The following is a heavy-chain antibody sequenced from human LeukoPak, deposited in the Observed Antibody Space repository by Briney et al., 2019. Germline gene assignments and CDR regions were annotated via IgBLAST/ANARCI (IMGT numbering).Heavy chain of an antibody. Sequence: GGSLRLSCGASGFSFSDYYMNWVRQAPGKGLEWVSYVSDSGSNTKYADSVKGRFTISRDNAKSSLCLQMDSLRAGDTAVYYCARLTPPFDYWGQGTLVTVSS. CDR2: VSDSGSNT. J-gene: IGHJ4*02. D-gene: IGHD3-16*01. CDR1: GFSFSDYY. CDR3: ARLTPPFDY. V-gene: IGHV3-11*06.